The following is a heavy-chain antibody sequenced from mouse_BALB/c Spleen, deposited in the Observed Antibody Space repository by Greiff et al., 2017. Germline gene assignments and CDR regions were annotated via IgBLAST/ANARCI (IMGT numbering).Heavy chain of an antibody. CDR2: IYWDDDK. Sequence: QVTLKESGPGILQPSQTLSLTCSFSGFSLSTSGMGVSWIRQPSGKGLEWLAHIYWDDDKRYNPSLKSRLTISKDTSRNQVFLKITSVDTADTATYYCARRDDYDYYYAMDYWGQGTSVTVSS. CDR1: GFSLSTSGMG. D-gene: IGHD2-4*01. J-gene: IGHJ4*01. CDR3: ARRDDYDYYYAMDY. V-gene: IGHV8-12*01.